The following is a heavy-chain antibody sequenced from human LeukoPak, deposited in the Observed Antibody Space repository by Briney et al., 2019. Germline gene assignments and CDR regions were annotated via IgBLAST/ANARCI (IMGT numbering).Heavy chain of an antibody. CDR3: ARTRAGYYFDY. D-gene: IGHD2-15*01. Sequence: GGSLRLSCAASGFTFSSYAMNWVRQAPGKGLEWVSYISSSSSPIYYADSVKGRFTISRDNVKSSLYLQMSSLRAEDTAVYYCARTRAGYYFDYWGLGTLVTVSS. CDR1: GFTFSSYA. J-gene: IGHJ4*02. V-gene: IGHV3-48*01. CDR2: ISSSSSPI.